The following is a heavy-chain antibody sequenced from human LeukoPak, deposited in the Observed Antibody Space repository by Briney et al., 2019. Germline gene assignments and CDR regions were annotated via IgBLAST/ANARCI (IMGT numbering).Heavy chain of an antibody. CDR1: GFTFSSYG. D-gene: IGHD2-15*01. V-gene: IGHV3-30*18. CDR3: AKEGCSGGSCYEDY. Sequence: GGSLRLSCAASGFTFSSYGMHWVRQAPGKGLEWVAVISYDGSNKYYADSVKGRFTISRDNSKNTLYLQMNSLRAEDTAVYYCAKEGCSGGSCYEDYLGQGTLVTVSS. J-gene: IGHJ4*02. CDR2: ISYDGSNK.